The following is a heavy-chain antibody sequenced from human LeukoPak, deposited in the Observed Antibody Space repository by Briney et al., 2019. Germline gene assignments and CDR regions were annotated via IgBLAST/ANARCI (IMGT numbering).Heavy chain of an antibody. CDR3: ARDTPRGSVFYYYYYMDV. CDR2: IKKDGSEK. V-gene: IGHV3-7*01. D-gene: IGHD5-12*01. CDR1: GFTFSSYW. J-gene: IGHJ6*03. Sequence: GGSLRLSCAASGFTFSSYWMSWVRQAPGKGLEWVANIKKDGSEKYYVDSVKGRFTISRDNAKNSLYLQMNSLRAEDTAVYYCARDTPRGSVFYYYYYMDVWGKGTTVTVSS.